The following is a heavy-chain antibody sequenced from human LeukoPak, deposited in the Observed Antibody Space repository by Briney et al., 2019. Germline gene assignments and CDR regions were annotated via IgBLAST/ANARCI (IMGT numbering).Heavy chain of an antibody. CDR3: ATVLICDSSSSCDAFDI. D-gene: IGHD6-6*01. J-gene: IGHJ3*02. Sequence: VSVKVSCKVSGYTLTELSMHWVRQAPGKGLEWMGGFDPEDGETIYAQKFQGRVTMTEDTSTDTAYMELSSLRSEDTAVYYCATVLICDSSSSCDAFDIWGQGTMVTVSS. CDR1: GYTLTELS. V-gene: IGHV1-24*01. CDR2: FDPEDGET.